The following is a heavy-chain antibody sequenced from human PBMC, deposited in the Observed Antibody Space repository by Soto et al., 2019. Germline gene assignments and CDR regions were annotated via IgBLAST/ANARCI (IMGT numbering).Heavy chain of an antibody. Sequence: QVQLVESGGGVVQPGRSLRLSCAASGFTFSSYGMHWVRQAPGKGLEWVAVIWYDGSNKYYADSVKGRFTISRDNSKNTLYLQMNSLRAEDTAVYYCARSTMIQEASFDIWGQGTMVTVSS. V-gene: IGHV3-33*01. CDR2: IWYDGSNK. D-gene: IGHD3-22*01. CDR1: GFTFSSYG. J-gene: IGHJ3*02. CDR3: ARSTMIQEASFDI.